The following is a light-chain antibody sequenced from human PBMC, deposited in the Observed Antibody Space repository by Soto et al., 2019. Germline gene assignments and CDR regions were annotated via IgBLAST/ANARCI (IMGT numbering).Light chain of an antibody. J-gene: IGLJ2*01. V-gene: IGLV4-60*02. Sequence: QAVLTQSSSASASLGSSVKLTCTLSRWHNSYIIAWHQQQPGKAPRYLMKLERSGNYNKGSGVPDRFSGSSSGADRYLTISNLQFEDEADYYCETWDSNTHRVFGGGTKLTVL. CDR3: ETWDSNTHRV. CDR2: LERSGNY. CDR1: RWHNSYI.